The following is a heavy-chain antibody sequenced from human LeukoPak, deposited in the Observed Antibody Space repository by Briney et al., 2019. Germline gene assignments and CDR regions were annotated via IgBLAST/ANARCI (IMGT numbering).Heavy chain of an antibody. D-gene: IGHD2-8*01. CDR2: INPNSGGT. J-gene: IGHJ4*02. Sequence: GASVKVSCKASGYTFTGYYMHWVRQAPGQGLEWMGWINPNSGGTNYAQKFQGRVTMTRDTSISTAYMELSRLRSDDTAVYYCARSPLYCTNGVCYFDYWGQGTLVTVSS. CDR3: ARSPLYCTNGVCYFDY. V-gene: IGHV1-2*02. CDR1: GYTFTGYY.